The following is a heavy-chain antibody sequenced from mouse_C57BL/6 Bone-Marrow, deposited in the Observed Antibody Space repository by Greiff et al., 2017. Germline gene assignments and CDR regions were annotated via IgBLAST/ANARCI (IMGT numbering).Heavy chain of an antibody. CDR3: SGTRFAY. V-gene: IGHV14-4*01. Sequence: VQLQQSGAELVRPGASVKLSCTASGFNIKDDYMHWVKQRPEQGLEWIGWIDPENGDTEYASKFQGKATITADTSSNAAYLQLSSLTSEDTAVYYCSGTRFAYWGQGTLVTVSA. CDR2: IDPENGDT. CDR1: GFNIKDDY. J-gene: IGHJ3*01. D-gene: IGHD1-1*01.